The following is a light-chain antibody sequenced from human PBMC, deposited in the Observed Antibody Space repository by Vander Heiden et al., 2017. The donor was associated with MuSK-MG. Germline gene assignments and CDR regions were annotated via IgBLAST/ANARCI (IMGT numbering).Light chain of an antibody. CDR2: DAS. J-gene: IGKJ3*01. V-gene: IGKV1-5*01. CDR3: QQYNSFT. Sequence: EIQMTQSPSTLSASLGDRVTIPCRASQSISSWLAWYQQKPGKAPKLLIYDASSCESGVTSRFRGSGSGTEFTLTISSLQPDDFANYYCQQYNSFTFGPGTKVDIK. CDR1: QSISSW.